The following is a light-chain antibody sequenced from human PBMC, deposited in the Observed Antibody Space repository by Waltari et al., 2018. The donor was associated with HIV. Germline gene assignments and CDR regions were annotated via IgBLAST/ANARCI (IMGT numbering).Light chain of an antibody. J-gene: IGLJ1*01. Sequence: PRHQPDPVPGSRGQPLPRYGEGFNTNAAHWYQQHPGKGPRGTLFAVGRRSSGTSSRFSGYRSGDNAYLKISGHQSEDEADYFCWLFPGYHPPYVFGTGTRVTVL. CDR1: NTNAAH. CDR2: AVG. V-gene: IGLV2-23*02. CDR3: WLFPGYHPPYV.